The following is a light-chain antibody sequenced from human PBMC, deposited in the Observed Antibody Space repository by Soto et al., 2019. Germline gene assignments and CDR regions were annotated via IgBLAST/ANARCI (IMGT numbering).Light chain of an antibody. CDR3: QQYGSSSWT. CDR1: QSISSSY. Sequence: EIVLTQSPGTLSLSPGNRATLSCRASQSISSSYLAWYQQRPGQAPRLLIYGASSRATGIPDRFSGSGSGKEFTLTISRLEPEDCAVYYCQQYGSSSWTFGQGTKVEIK. V-gene: IGKV3-20*01. CDR2: GAS. J-gene: IGKJ1*01.